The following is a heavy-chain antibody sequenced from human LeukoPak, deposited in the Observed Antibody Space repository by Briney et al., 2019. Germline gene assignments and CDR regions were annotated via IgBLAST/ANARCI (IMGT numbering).Heavy chain of an antibody. J-gene: IGHJ4*02. D-gene: IGHD3-22*01. V-gene: IGHV3-23*01. CDR1: GFTFSSYA. CDR2: ISGSGGST. CDR3: AKGDPYYYDSSGYREDY. Sequence: GGSLRLSCAASGFTFSSYAMSWVRQAPGKGPEWVSAISGSGGSTYYADSVKGRFTISRDNSKNTLYLQMNSLRVEDTAVYYCAKGDPYYYDSSGYREDYWGQGTLVTVSS.